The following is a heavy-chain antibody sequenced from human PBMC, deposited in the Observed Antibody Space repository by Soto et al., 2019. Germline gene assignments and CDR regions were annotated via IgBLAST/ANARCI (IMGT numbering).Heavy chain of an antibody. D-gene: IGHD6-19*01. CDR2: INHSGST. Sequence: SETLSLTCAVYGESFSDYYWTWIRQPPGMGREWIGEINHSGSTNYNPSLKSRVTISVDTSKNQFSLKLSSVTAADTAVYYCARGRRYSSGRRKPYYYSTDVWGKGSTVTVSS. V-gene: IGHV4-34*01. CDR3: ARGRRYSSGRRKPYYYSTDV. CDR1: GESFSDYY. J-gene: IGHJ6*03.